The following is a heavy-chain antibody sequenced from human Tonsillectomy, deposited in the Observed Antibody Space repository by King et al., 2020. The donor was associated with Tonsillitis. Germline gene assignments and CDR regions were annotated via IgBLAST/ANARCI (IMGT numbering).Heavy chain of an antibody. CDR3: ARPVVRFRAVISDAFDI. V-gene: IGHV5-51*01. J-gene: IGHJ3*02. CDR1: GYRFTDFW. Sequence: QLVQSGAEVKKPGESLKISCKGSGYRFTDFWIGWVRQMPGKGLEWMGIIYPGDSDTRYSPSFQGQVTISADKSLSTAYLQWSSLKASDTAMYYCARPVVRFRAVISDAFDIWGQGTMVTVSS. CDR2: IYPGDSDT. D-gene: IGHD3-10*01.